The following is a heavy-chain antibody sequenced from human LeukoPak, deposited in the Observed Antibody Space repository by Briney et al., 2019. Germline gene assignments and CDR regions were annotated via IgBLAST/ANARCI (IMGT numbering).Heavy chain of an antibody. D-gene: IGHD2-2*01. CDR3: ARGRTGAAALDF. Sequence: SETLSLTCAVYGGSLSGHYWTWIRQAPGKGLEWIGESTHSGSTNYNPSLKSRVTISVDTSKNQFSLKLTSMTAADTAVYHCARGRTGAAALDFWGPGTLVTVSS. CDR2: STHSGST. J-gene: IGHJ4*02. CDR1: GGSLSGHY. V-gene: IGHV4-34*01.